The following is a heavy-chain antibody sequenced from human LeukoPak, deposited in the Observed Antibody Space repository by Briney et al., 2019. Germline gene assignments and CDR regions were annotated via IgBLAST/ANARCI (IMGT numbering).Heavy chain of an antibody. J-gene: IGHJ4*02. Sequence: GGSLRLSCAASGFTFSSYSMNWVRQAPGKGLEWVSSISSSSSYIYYADSVKGRFAISRDNAKNSLYLQMNSLRAEDTAVYYCASLTGNSGSYYRYFDYWGQGTLVTVSS. CDR1: GFTFSSYS. CDR2: ISSSSSYI. CDR3: ASLTGNSGSYYRYFDY. V-gene: IGHV3-21*01. D-gene: IGHD1-26*01.